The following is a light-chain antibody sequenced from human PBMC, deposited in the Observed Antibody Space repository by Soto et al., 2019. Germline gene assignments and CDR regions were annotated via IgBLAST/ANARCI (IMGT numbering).Light chain of an antibody. CDR3: PPYYTYST. CDR2: GAS. CDR1: QSISNS. Sequence: IRMSQYASTLAAYVKDGVTITCRATQSISNSLAWYQQKPGKAPNLLISGASNLESGVPPRFSGSGSGTEFTLTLSSLQPDDFSPYYCPPYYTYSTFAQGTKVDIK. V-gene: IGKV1-5*01. J-gene: IGKJ1*01.